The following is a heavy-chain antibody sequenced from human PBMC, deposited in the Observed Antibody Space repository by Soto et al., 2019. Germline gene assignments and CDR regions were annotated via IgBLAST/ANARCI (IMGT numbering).Heavy chain of an antibody. Sequence: QVQLVQSGSEVKKPGASVMLSCKASGYTFANYYMHWVRQAPGQGLELMGIINPSGGSTTYAQKFQGRVTMTRDTSTSTVYMELSSLRSEDTAMYYCARVSYSGRSWFPFEYWGQGTLVTVSS. D-gene: IGHD6-13*01. V-gene: IGHV1-46*01. CDR1: GYTFANYY. CDR3: ARVSYSGRSWFPFEY. J-gene: IGHJ4*02. CDR2: INPSGGST.